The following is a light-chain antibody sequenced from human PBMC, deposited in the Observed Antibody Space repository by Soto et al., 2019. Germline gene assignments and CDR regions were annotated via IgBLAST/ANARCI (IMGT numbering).Light chain of an antibody. CDR1: QSVSNS. CDR3: QQRTRWQIT. J-gene: IGKJ4*01. Sequence: EIVLTQSPATLSASPGEGAILSCRASQSVSNSLAWYQQKPGQAPRLLIYDASVRATATPARFSGSGSGTDFTRTISSLEPEDFAVYFCQQRTRWQITFGGGSKVE. V-gene: IGKV3-11*01. CDR2: DAS.